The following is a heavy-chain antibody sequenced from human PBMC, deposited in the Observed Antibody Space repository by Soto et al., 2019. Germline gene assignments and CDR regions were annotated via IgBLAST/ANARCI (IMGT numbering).Heavy chain of an antibody. V-gene: IGHV1-18*01. CDR2: ISAYNGNT. J-gene: IGHJ4*02. D-gene: IGHD6-19*01. CDR3: ARDETDIAVAGTSGFDY. Sequence: ASVKVSCKASGYTFTSYGISWVRQAPGQGLEWMGWISAYNGNTNYAQKLQGRVTITTDTSTSTAYMELRSLRSDDTAVYYCARDETDIAVAGTSGFDYWGQGTLVTVSS. CDR1: GYTFTSYG.